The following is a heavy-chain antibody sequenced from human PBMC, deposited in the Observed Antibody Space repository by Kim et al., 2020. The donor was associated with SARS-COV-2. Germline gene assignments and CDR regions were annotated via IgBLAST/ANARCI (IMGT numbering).Heavy chain of an antibody. V-gene: IGHV3-66*01. Sequence: KYYADSVKGRFTISRDNSKNTLYLQMNSLRAEDTAVYYCARETYSYGFGYWGQGTLVTVSS. D-gene: IGHD5-18*01. CDR3: ARETYSYGFGY. CDR2: K. J-gene: IGHJ4*02.